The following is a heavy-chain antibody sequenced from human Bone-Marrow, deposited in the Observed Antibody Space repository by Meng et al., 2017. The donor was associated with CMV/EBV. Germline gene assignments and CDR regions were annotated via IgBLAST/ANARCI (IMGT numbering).Heavy chain of an antibody. V-gene: IGHV1-18*01. J-gene: IGHJ4*02. D-gene: IGHD5-24*01. CDR2: ISAYNGNT. CDR1: GYTFTSYG. CDR3: ARGWRDGYNYALFGY. Sequence: ASVKVSCKASGYTFTSYGISWVRQAPGQGLEWMGWISAYNGNTNYAQKLQGRVTMTTDTSTSTAYMELRSLRSDDTAVYYCARGWRDGYNYALFGYWGQGTLVTVSS.